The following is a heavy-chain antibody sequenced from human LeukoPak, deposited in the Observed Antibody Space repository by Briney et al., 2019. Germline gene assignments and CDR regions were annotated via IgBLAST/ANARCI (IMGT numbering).Heavy chain of an antibody. CDR1: GGSISSGGYS. J-gene: IGHJ6*02. V-gene: IGHV4-30-2*01. D-gene: IGHD3-3*01. CDR2: IYHSGST. Sequence: SETLSLTCAVSGGSISSGGYSRSWIRQPPGKGLEWIGYIYHSGSTYYNPSLKSRVTISVDRSKNQFSLKLSSVTAADTAVYYCARAPDYYDFWSGYPHYYYYYGMDVWGQGTTVTVSS. CDR3: ARAPDYYDFWSGYPHYYYYYGMDV.